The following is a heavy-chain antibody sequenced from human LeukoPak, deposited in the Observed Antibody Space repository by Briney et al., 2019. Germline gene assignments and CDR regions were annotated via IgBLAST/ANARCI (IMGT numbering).Heavy chain of an antibody. Sequence: ASVKVSCKASGYTFTSYYMLWVRQTPGQGLEWMGIINPSGGSTSYAQKFQGRVTMTRDTSTSTVYMELSSLRSEDTAVYYCAARYSYGPFDYWGQGTLVTVSS. V-gene: IGHV1-46*01. D-gene: IGHD5-18*01. J-gene: IGHJ4*02. CDR1: GYTFTSYY. CDR2: INPSGGST. CDR3: AARYSYGPFDY.